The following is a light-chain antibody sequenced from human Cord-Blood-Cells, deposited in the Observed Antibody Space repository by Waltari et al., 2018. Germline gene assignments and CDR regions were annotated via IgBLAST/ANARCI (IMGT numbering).Light chain of an antibody. V-gene: IGKV6-21*02. CDR2: YAS. Sequence: EIVLTQSPDFQSVTPTEKVTITCRASQSIGSSLHWYQQQPDQAPKPLIKYASQAISGAPSRCRGSGSGTDVTHTMNSLGAEDAATYGCHQSSSLPCTFGEGTKLDIK. CDR3: HQSSSLPCT. CDR1: QSIGSS. J-gene: IGKJ2*02.